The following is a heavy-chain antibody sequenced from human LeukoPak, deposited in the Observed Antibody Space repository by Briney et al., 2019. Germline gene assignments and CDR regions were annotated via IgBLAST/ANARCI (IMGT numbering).Heavy chain of an antibody. V-gene: IGHV3-7*05. CDR2: IKQDGSEK. CDR3: AKLSRGSAVVNDAFDI. CDR1: GFAFSNCW. D-gene: IGHD2-21*01. J-gene: IGHJ3*02. Sequence: GGSLRLSCAASGFAFSNCWMTWVRQAPGKGLEWVANIKQDGSEKYYVDSVRGRFTISRDNAKNTLFLQINSLRAEDTAVYYCAKLSRGSAVVNDAFDIWGHGTMVTVSS.